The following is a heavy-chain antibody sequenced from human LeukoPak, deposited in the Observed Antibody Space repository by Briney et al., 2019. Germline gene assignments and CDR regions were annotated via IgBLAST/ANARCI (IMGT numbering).Heavy chain of an antibody. J-gene: IGHJ4*02. CDR1: GFTFSSYA. V-gene: IGHV3-64*01. CDR3: ARERQLERLAFGKEGSAFDY. CDR2: ISSNGGAT. D-gene: IGHD1-1*01. Sequence: PGGSLRLSCAASGFTFSSYAMHWVRQAPGKGLQYVSSISSNGGATYYVNSVKGRFTISRDNAKNSLYLQMNRLRAEDTAVYYCARERQLERLAFGKEGSAFDYWGQGTLVTVSS.